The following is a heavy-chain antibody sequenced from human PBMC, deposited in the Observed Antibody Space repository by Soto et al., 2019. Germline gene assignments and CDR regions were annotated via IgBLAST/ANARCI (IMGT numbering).Heavy chain of an antibody. J-gene: IGHJ4*02. CDR3: ARGALYDYIWGSYRFGHFDY. Sequence: SETLSLTCTVSGGSISSYYWSWIRQPPGKGLEWIGYIYYSGSTNYNPSLKSRVTISVDTSKNQFSLKLSSVTAADTAVYYCARGALYDYIWGSYRFGHFDYWGQGTLVTVSS. V-gene: IGHV4-59*01. D-gene: IGHD3-16*02. CDR1: GGSISSYY. CDR2: IYYSGST.